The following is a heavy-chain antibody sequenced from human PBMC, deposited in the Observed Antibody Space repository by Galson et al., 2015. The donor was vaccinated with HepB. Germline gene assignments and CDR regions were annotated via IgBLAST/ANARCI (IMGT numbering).Heavy chain of an antibody. D-gene: IGHD3-10*01. CDR1: GGSISSYY. V-gene: IGHV4-59*01. J-gene: IGHJ5*02. CDR3: ARVGLVRGVREGWFDP. CDR2: IYYSGST. Sequence: SETLSLTCTVSGGSISSYYWSWIRQPPGKGLEWIGYIYYSGSTNYNPSLKSRVAISVDTSKNQFSLKLSSVTAADTAVYYCARVGLVRGVREGWFDPWGQGTLVTVSS.